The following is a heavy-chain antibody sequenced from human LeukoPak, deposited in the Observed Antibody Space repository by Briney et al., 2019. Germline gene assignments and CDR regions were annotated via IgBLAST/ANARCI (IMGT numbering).Heavy chain of an antibody. CDR3: ARGAPLGASYFDY. CDR1: GGSISSGGYS. J-gene: IGHJ4*02. D-gene: IGHD3-3*01. Sequence: SETLSLACAVSGGSISSGGYSWSWIRQPPGKGLEWIGYIYHSGSTYYNPSLKSRVPISVDRSKNQFSLKLSSVTAADTAVYYCARGAPLGASYFDYWGQGTLVTVSS. CDR2: IYHSGST. V-gene: IGHV4-30-2*01.